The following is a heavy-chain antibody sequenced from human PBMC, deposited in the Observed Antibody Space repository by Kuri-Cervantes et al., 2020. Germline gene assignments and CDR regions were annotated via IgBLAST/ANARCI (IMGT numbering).Heavy chain of an antibody. CDR1: GGTFSSYA. Sequence: SVKVSCKASGGTFSSYAISWVRQAPGQGLEWMGGIIPIFGTANYAQKFQGRVTITADKSTSTAYMELRSLSSDDTAVYYCGRDFKAAGYYYIEVWGNGTTVTVSS. J-gene: IGHJ6*03. CDR3: GRDFKAAGYYYIEV. D-gene: IGHD6-13*01. CDR2: IIPIFGTA. V-gene: IGHV1-69*06.